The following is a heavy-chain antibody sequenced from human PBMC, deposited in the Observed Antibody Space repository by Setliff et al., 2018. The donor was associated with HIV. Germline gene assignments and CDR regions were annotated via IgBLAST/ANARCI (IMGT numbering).Heavy chain of an antibody. CDR2: IWYDASKK. CDR1: GFTFNSYG. Sequence: GGSLRLSCAASGFTFNSYGIHWVRQAPGKGLEWVALIWYDASKKEYSDSVKGRFNILRDDSKKTAYLQMNSLRDEDTAVYYCVRDVLKFWSGSGALDFWGQGTLVTVSS. D-gene: IGHD3-3*01. V-gene: IGHV3-33*01. CDR3: VRDVLKFWSGSGALDF. J-gene: IGHJ4*02.